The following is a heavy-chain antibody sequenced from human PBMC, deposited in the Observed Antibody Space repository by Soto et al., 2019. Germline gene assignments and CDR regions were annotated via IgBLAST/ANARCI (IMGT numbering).Heavy chain of an antibody. CDR1: GYTFTSYG. CDR2: INAANGDT. D-gene: IGHD5-18*01. CDR3: VGLARYSYGLELFEYYYYYGMDV. Sequence: ASVKVSCKASGYTFTSYGIHWVRQAPGQRLEWMGWINAANGDTKYSPKFQGRVTITRDTSASTAYMELSSLRSEDTAVYYCVGLARYSYGLELFEYYYYYGMDVWGQGTTVPSP. J-gene: IGHJ6*02. V-gene: IGHV1-3*01.